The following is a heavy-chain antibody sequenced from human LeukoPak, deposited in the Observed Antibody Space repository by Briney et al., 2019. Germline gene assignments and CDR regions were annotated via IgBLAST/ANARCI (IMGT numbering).Heavy chain of an antibody. CDR3: AGSQGGYWTSFDY. D-gene: IGHD3-22*01. CDR2: IYHSGST. V-gene: IGHV4-38-2*01. Sequence: SETLSLTCAVSGYSISSGYYWGWIRQPPGKGLEWIGSIYHSGSTYYNPSLKSRVTISVDTSKNQFSLKLSSVTAADTAVYYCAGSQGGYWTSFDYWGQGTLVTVSS. CDR1: GYSISSGYY. J-gene: IGHJ4*02.